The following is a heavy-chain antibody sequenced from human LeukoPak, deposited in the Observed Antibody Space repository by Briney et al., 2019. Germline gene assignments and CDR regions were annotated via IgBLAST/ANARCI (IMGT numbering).Heavy chain of an antibody. Sequence: PSETLSLTCAVYGGSFSSYYWAWIRQPPGKGLEWIGEINHSGSTTYNPSLKSRVTMSVDTSQNQFSLKLSSVTAADTAVYYCARGDRYCSSTSCYESFIDYWGQGTLVTVSS. D-gene: IGHD2-2*01. CDR2: INHSGST. CDR1: GGSFSSYY. V-gene: IGHV4-34*01. CDR3: ARGDRYCSSTSCYESFIDY. J-gene: IGHJ4*02.